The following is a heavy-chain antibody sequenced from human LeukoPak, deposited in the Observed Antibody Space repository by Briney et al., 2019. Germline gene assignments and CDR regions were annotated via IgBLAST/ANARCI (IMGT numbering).Heavy chain of an antibody. Sequence: SETLSLTCTVSGDSISSYHWTWIRQPPGRGLEWIGYVYYSGSTNYNPSLKSRVAISLDTSNNQFSLKLTSVTAADTAIYYCATYTRHCSGGTCYSIAYWGQGTLVTVSS. D-gene: IGHD2-15*01. V-gene: IGHV4-59*08. CDR2: VYYSGST. CDR3: ATYTRHCSGGTCYSIAY. J-gene: IGHJ4*02. CDR1: GDSISSYH.